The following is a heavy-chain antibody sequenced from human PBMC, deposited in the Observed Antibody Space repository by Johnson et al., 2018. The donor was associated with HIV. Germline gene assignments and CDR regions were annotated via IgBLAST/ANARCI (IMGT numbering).Heavy chain of an antibody. CDR2: IRYDGSNK. J-gene: IGHJ3*01. D-gene: IGHD3-10*01. Sequence: QMLLVESGGGVVQPGRSLRLSCAASGFTFSSYGMHWVRQAPGKGLEWVAFIRYDGSNKYYADSVKGRFTISRDNSKNTLYLQMNSLRPEDSAVYYCATLWFGEVSVYDAFDVWGQGTMVTVSS. CDR1: GFTFSSYG. V-gene: IGHV3-30*02. CDR3: ATLWFGEVSVYDAFDV.